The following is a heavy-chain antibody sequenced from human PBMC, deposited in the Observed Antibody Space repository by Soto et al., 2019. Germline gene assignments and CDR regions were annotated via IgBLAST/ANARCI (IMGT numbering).Heavy chain of an antibody. J-gene: IGHJ4*02. Sequence: RGESLKISCKGSGYSFTSYWIGWVRQMPGKGLEWMRIIYPGDSDTRYSPSFQGQVTISADKSISTAYLQWSSLKASDTAMYYCARLQAAAGDNDLTFDYWGQGTLVTVSS. CDR3: ARLQAAAGDNDLTFDY. CDR2: IYPGDSDT. CDR1: GYSFTSYW. D-gene: IGHD6-13*01. V-gene: IGHV5-51*01.